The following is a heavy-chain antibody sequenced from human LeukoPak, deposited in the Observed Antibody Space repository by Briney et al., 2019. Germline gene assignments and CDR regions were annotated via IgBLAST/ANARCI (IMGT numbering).Heavy chain of an antibody. J-gene: IGHJ4*02. CDR2: MNPNSGNT. D-gene: IGHD2-2*02. Sequence: GASVKVSCKASGYTFTSYDINWVRQATGQGLEWMAWMNPNSGNTGYAQRFQGRVTMTRNTSISTAYMELSSLRSEDTAVYYCATVNSPYTALDPYYFDYWGQGTLVTVSS. V-gene: IGHV1-8*01. CDR3: ATVNSPYTALDPYYFDY. CDR1: GYTFTSYD.